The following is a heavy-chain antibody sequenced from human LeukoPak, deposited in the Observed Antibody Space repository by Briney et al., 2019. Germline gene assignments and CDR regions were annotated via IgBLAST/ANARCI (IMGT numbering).Heavy chain of an antibody. J-gene: IGHJ4*02. Sequence: GGSLRLSCAASGFTFSRSAMTWVRQTPGKGLDWVSSISSSGNTYYADSVKGRFTISRDNSKNMLYLQMNSLKAEDTAVYYCVKGRISEDGLDFWGQGTLVTVSS. CDR2: ISSSGNT. CDR3: VKGRISEDGLDF. CDR1: GFTFSRSA. V-gene: IGHV3-23*01. D-gene: IGHD6-13*01.